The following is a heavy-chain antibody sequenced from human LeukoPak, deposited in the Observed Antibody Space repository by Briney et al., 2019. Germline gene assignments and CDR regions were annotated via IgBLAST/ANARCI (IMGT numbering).Heavy chain of an antibody. J-gene: IGHJ3*02. CDR2: ISWNSGSI. CDR3: AKELTGSDAFDI. V-gene: IGHV3-9*01. CDR1: GFTFDDYA. Sequence: PGGSLRHSCAASGFTFDDYAMHWVRQAPGKGLEWVSGISWNSGSIGYADSVKGRFTISRDNAKNSLYLQMNSLRAEDTALYYCAKELTGSDAFDIWGQGTMVTVSS.